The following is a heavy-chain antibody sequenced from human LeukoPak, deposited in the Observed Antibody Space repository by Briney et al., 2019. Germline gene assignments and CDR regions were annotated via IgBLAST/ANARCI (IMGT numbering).Heavy chain of an antibody. V-gene: IGHV3-53*01. D-gene: IGHD6-19*01. J-gene: IGHJ4*02. CDR2: IYSGGST. CDR3: ARDQRYSSGWYEDY. CDR1: GFTVSSNY. Sequence: GGSLRLSCAASGFTVSSNYTSWVRQAPGKGLEWVSVIYSGGSTYYADSVKGRFTISRDNSKNTLYLQMNSLRAEDTAVYYCARDQRYSSGWYEDYWGQGTLVTVSS.